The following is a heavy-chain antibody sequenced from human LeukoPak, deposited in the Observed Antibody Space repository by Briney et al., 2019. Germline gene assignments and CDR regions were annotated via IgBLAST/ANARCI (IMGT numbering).Heavy chain of an antibody. Sequence: PPETLSLTCTVSGGSISSSSYYWGWIRQPPGKGLEWIGSIYYSGSTYYNPSPKSRVTISVDTSKNQFSLKLSSVTAADTAVYYCARGVAVAASFDYWARETWSPSPQ. CDR1: GGSISSSSYY. J-gene: IGHJ4*02. D-gene: IGHD6-13*01. V-gene: IGHV4-39*07. CDR2: IYYSGST. CDR3: ARGVAVAASFDY.